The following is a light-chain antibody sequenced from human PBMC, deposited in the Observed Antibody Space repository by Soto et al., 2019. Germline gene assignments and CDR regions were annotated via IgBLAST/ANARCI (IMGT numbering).Light chain of an antibody. Sequence: EKVMTQSPATLSVSPGERATLSCRASQSVSSNLAWYQQKPGQAPRLLIYGASTRATGIPARFSGSGSGTEFTLTIGSLQPDDFATYYCQQYNGTFGQGTKVDIK. CDR3: QQYNGT. V-gene: IGKV3-15*01. CDR1: QSVSSN. J-gene: IGKJ1*01. CDR2: GAS.